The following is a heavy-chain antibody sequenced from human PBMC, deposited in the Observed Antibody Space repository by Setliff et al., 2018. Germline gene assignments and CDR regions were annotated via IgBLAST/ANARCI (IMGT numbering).Heavy chain of an antibody. CDR2: ISIDGSST. Sequence: PGESLKISCAASGITISSYWMHWVRQAPGKGPVWVSYISIDGSSTEYAGSVKGRSTISRDNTKNTVYLQMNSLRVEDTAVYYCARPFGVHTAVDIWGQGTMVTVSS. J-gene: IGHJ3*02. CDR1: GITISSYW. CDR3: ARPFGVHTAVDI. D-gene: IGHD3-3*01. V-gene: IGHV3-74*01.